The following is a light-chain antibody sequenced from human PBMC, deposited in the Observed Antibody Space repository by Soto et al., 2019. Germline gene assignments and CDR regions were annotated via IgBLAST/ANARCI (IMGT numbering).Light chain of an antibody. CDR3: SSYTSSSVV. V-gene: IGLV2-14*01. J-gene: IGLJ2*01. CDR2: EVS. CDR1: SSDVGGYNY. Sequence: QSALTQPPSASGSPGQSVTISCTGTSSDVGGYNYVSWYQQHPGKAPKLMIYEVSNRPSGVSNRFSGSKSGNTASLTISGLQAEDEADYYCSSYTSSSVVFGGGTQLTVL.